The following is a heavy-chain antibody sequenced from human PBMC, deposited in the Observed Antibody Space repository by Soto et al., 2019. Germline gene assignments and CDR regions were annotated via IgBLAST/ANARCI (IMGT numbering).Heavy chain of an antibody. CDR1: GGSLGSGD. CDR2: ISYSGTT. D-gene: IGHD5-18*01. J-gene: IGHJ4*02. Sequence: SETRSLTCTVSGGSLGSGDWIWIRRPPGMGLEWIASISYSGTTNYNYSLKSRVTISIDTSKNQFSLKFNSVTAADTAVYYCAREGYNFGPFDYWGQGALVT. V-gene: IGHV4-59*01. CDR3: AREGYNFGPFDY.